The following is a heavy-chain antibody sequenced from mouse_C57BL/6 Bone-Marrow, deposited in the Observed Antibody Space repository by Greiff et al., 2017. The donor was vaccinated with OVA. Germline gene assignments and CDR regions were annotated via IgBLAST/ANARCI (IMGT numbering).Heavy chain of an antibody. Sequence: EVKLVESGGDLVKPGGSLKLSCAASGFTFSSYGMSWVRQTPDKRLEWVATISSGGSYTYYPDSVTGRFTISRDNAKNTLYLQMSSLKSEDTAMYYCARPYGYYFDYWGQGTTLTVSS. CDR1: GFTFSSYG. V-gene: IGHV5-6*01. J-gene: IGHJ2*01. CDR2: ISSGGSYT. CDR3: ARPYGYYFDY. D-gene: IGHD1-1*02.